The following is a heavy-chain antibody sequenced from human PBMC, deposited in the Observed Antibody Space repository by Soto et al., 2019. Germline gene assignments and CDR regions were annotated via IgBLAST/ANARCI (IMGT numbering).Heavy chain of an antibody. V-gene: IGHV3-23*01. CDR1: GFTFSNSA. Sequence: PGGSLRLSCAASGFTFSNSAMSWVRQAPGKGLEWGSTISGTGGSTYYADSVEGRFTISRDNSKKTLYLQMKSLRTGETTVLYCAKTLWQYDCGTKFFDYGGQGTRVTVSS. D-gene: IGHD2-15*01. J-gene: IGHJ4*02. CDR3: AKTLWQYDCGTKFFDY. CDR2: ISGTGGST.